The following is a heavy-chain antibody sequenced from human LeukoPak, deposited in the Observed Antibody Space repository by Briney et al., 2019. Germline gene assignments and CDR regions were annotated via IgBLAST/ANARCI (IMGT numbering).Heavy chain of an antibody. CDR1: GGSISSYY. J-gene: IGHJ4*02. D-gene: IGHD5-24*01. V-gene: IGHV4-59*01. Sequence: SETLSLTCTVSGGSISSYYWSWIRQPPGKGLEWIGYIYYSGSTNYNPSLKSRVTISVDTSKNQFPLKLSSVTAADTAVYYCARDRDGVFDYWGQGTLVTVSS. CDR2: IYYSGST. CDR3: ARDRDGVFDY.